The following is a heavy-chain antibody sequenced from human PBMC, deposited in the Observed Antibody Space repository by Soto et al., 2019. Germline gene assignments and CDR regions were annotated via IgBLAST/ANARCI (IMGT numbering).Heavy chain of an antibody. J-gene: IGHJ5*02. CDR1: GLSLSTPGVG. CDR3: AQGNFDYSRPTVGWFDP. V-gene: IGHV2-5*01. CDR2: IYWNAHK. D-gene: IGHD4-4*01. Sequence: QITLKESGPTPVAPTQPLTLTCTVSGLSLSTPGVGVGWIRQPPGKALEYLALIYWNAHKNYSPSLRSKLTITKDTSKNQVVLTLTTMDPVDAVIYYCAQGNFDYSRPTVGWFDPWGQGMQVTVSS.